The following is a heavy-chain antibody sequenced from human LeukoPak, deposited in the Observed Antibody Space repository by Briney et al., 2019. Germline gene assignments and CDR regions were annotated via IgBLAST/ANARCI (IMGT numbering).Heavy chain of an antibody. J-gene: IGHJ4*02. CDR3: AKDHIAVAGTPIDY. D-gene: IGHD6-19*01. CDR2: ISYDGSNK. CDR1: GFTFSSYG. Sequence: GGSLRLSCAASGFTFSSYGMHWVRQAPGKGLEWVAVISYDGSNKYYADSVKGRFTISRDNSKNTLYLQMNSLRAEDTAVYYCAKDHIAVAGTPIDYWGQGTLVTVSP. V-gene: IGHV3-30*18.